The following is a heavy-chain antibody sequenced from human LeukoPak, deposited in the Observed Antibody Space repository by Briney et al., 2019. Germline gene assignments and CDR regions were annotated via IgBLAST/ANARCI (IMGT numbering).Heavy chain of an antibody. CDR3: ARDSVRRPAAPHDY. CDR1: GFTFSSYS. J-gene: IGHJ4*02. CDR2: ISSSSSYI. Sequence: GGSLRLSCAASGFTFSSYSMNWVRQAPGKGLEWVSSISSSSSYIYYADSVKGRFTISRDNAKNSLYLQMNSLRAEDTAVYYCARDSVRRPAAPHDYWGQGTLVTVSS. D-gene: IGHD2-2*01. V-gene: IGHV3-21*01.